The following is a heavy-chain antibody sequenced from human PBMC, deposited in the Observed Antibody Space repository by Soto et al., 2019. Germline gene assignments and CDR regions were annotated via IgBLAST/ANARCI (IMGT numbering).Heavy chain of an antibody. Sequence: SQTLSLTCAITGDSVSSNSAGWSWVRQSPSRGLEWLGRTYYRSKWYYEYAVSVRGRITINPDTSKNQYSLQLNSVTPEDTAAYFCARVEQYSGRIFDYWGQGTLVTVSS. D-gene: IGHD1-26*01. V-gene: IGHV6-1*01. J-gene: IGHJ4*01. CDR1: GDSVSSNSAG. CDR2: TYYRSKWYY. CDR3: ARVEQYSGRIFDY.